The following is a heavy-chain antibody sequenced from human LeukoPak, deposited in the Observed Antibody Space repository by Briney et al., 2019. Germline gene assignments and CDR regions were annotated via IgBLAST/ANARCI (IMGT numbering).Heavy chain of an antibody. V-gene: IGHV3-48*03. CDR3: ASIVGATRDSSGY. Sequence: QPGGSLRLSCAASGFTFNNYAMNWVRQAPGKGLEWVSYISSSGSTIYYADSVKGRFTISRDNAKNSLYLQMNSLRAEDTAVYYCASIVGATRDSSGYWGQGTLVTVSS. J-gene: IGHJ4*02. D-gene: IGHD1-26*01. CDR1: GFTFNNYA. CDR2: ISSSGSTI.